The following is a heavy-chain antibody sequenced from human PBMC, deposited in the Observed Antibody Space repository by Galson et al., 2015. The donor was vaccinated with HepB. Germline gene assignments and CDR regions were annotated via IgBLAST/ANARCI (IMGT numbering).Heavy chain of an antibody. Sequence: SLRLSCAASGFTFSSHWMSWVRQAPGKGLEWVADIKQDESKMYYVDSVKGRFTISRNNTKNSLFLQMTSLRVEDTAVYFCVSDDSGSSTDAFEIWGQGTTVIVSS. CDR2: IKQDESKM. V-gene: IGHV3-7*01. D-gene: IGHD5-12*01. CDR1: GFTFSSHW. J-gene: IGHJ3*02. CDR3: VSDDSGSSTDAFEI.